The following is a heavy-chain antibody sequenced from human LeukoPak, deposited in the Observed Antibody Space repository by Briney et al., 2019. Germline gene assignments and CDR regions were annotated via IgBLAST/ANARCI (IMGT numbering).Heavy chain of an antibody. D-gene: IGHD6-13*01. CDR3: ARAGGTSWADY. CDR2: VKQDGTEK. V-gene: IGHV3-7*01. Sequence: PGGSLRLSCAASGFTVSDYYMSWIRQAPGKGLEWVANVKQDGTEKFYVDSVKGRFTISRDNGKNPLYLQMNSLRVEDTAIYYCARAGGTSWADYWGQGTLVTVSS. CDR1: GFTVSDYY. J-gene: IGHJ4*02.